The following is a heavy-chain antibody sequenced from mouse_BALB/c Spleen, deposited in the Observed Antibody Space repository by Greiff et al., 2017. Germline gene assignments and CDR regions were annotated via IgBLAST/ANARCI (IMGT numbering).Heavy chain of an antibody. Sequence: LVKTGASVKISCKASGYSFTGYYMHWVKQSHGKSLEWIGYISCYNGATSYNQKFKGKATFTVDTSSSTAYMQFNSLTSEVSAVYYCAKSQYGSRSYGALDYWGQGTSVTVSS. V-gene: IGHV1S34*01. CDR3: AKSQYGSRSYGALDY. D-gene: IGHD1-1*01. J-gene: IGHJ4*01. CDR1: GYSFTGYY. CDR2: ISCYNGAT.